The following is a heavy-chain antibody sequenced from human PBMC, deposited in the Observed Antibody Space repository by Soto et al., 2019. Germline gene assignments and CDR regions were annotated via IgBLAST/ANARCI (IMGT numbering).Heavy chain of an antibody. CDR2: IYYSGST. Sequence: SETLSLTCTVSGGSISSYYWSWIRQPPGKGLEWIGYIYYSGSTNYNPSLKSRVTISVDTSKNQFSLKLSSVTAADTAVYYCARQLGGYDFYYYYMDVWGKGTTVTVSS. CDR1: GGSISSYY. V-gene: IGHV4-59*08. D-gene: IGHD5-12*01. J-gene: IGHJ6*03. CDR3: ARQLGGYDFYYYYMDV.